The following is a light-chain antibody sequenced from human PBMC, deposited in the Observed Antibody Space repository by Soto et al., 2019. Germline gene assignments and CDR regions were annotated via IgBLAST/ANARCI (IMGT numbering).Light chain of an antibody. V-gene: IGLV1-47*01. J-gene: IGLJ1*01. CDR2: RTN. CDR3: AAWDDSLSGLV. Sequence: QLVLTQPPSASGTPGQRVIISCSGRSSNIGTNYVYWYQRLPGTAPKFLIYRTNPRPSGVPERFSASKSGTSASLAISGLRSEDEADYYCAAWDDSLSGLVFGTGTKVTVL. CDR1: SSNIGTNY.